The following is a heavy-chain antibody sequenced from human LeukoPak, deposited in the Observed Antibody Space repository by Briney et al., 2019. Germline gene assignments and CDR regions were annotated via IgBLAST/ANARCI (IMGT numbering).Heavy chain of an antibody. V-gene: IGHV3-7*01. J-gene: IGHJ6*03. CDR1: GGSFSGYY. CDR3: ASYYYYYMDV. Sequence: PSETLSLTCAVYGGSFSGYYWSWVRQAPGKGLEWVANIKQDGSEKYYVDSVKGRFTISRDNAKNSLYLQMNSLRAEDTAVYYCASYYYYYMDVWGKGTTVTVSS. CDR2: IKQDGSEK.